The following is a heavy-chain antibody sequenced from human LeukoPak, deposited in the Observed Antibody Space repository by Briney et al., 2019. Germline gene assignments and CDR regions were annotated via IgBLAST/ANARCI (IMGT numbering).Heavy chain of an antibody. Sequence: GGSLRLSCTASGFSLSNYGLHWVSQGPGKGLEWLAVINYDGSNRYYADSVKGRFTISKDSSENILYLQMNSLRADDTAMYYCARWWGTRQSYFDYWPRGTLATVSS. CDR2: INYDGSNR. CDR1: GFSLSNYG. V-gene: IGHV3-33*01. J-gene: IGHJ4*02. CDR3: ARWWGTRQSYFDY. D-gene: IGHD2-8*02.